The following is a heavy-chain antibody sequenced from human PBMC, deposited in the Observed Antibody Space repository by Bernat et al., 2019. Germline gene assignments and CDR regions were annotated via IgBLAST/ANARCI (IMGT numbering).Heavy chain of an antibody. CDR3: ARINWGNYFDY. J-gene: IGHJ4*02. CDR2: ISSSGTYI. D-gene: IGHD7-27*01. CDR1: GFTFSSYS. Sequence: EVQLVESGGALAKPGGSLRLSCAASGFTFSSYSMNWVRQAPGKGLEWVSSISSSGTYIYYADSVKGRFTISRDNAKNSLYLQMSSLRAEDTAVYYCARINWGNYFDYWGQGTLVTVSS. V-gene: IGHV3-21*01.